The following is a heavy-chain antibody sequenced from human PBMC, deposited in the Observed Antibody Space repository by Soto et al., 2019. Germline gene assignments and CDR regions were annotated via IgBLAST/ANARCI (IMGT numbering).Heavy chain of an antibody. CDR2: IYYSGST. CDR3: ARRRGYSGYEYNWFDP. J-gene: IGHJ5*02. D-gene: IGHD5-12*01. V-gene: IGHV4-39*01. Sequence: PSETLSLTCTVSGGSISSSSYYWGWIRQPPGKGLEWIGSIYYSGSTYYNPSLKSRVTISVDTSKNQFSLKLSSVTAADKAVYYCARRRGYSGYEYNWFDPWGQGTLVTVSS. CDR1: GGSISSSSYY.